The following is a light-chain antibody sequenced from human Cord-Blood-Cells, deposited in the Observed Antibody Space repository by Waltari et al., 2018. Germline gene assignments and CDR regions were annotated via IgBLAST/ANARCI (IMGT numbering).Light chain of an antibody. Sequence: AQTQPAPVSASPGQSITLSCPGTSRDVGGYHCVPWSQQHPGKAPNLIIYDVSKRPAGVSNRFSGSKSGNTASLTISGLQAEDEADYYCCSYAGSSTGVFGGGTKLTVL. CDR1: SRDVGGYHC. CDR3: CSYAGSSTGV. J-gene: IGLJ3*02. V-gene: IGLV2-23*02. CDR2: DVS.